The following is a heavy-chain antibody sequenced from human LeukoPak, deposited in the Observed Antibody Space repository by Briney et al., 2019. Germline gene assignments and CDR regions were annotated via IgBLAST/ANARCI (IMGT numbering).Heavy chain of an antibody. D-gene: IGHD3-10*01. V-gene: IGHV4-59*08. Sequence: SETLSLSCTVSGGSISSYYWSWIRQPPGKGLEWIGYIYYSGSTNYNPSLKSRVTISVDTSKNQFSLKLSSVTAADTAVYYCASAAINYYGSGSWGGYFQHWGQGTLVTVSS. CDR1: GGSISSYY. CDR3: ASAAINYYGSGSWGGYFQH. CDR2: IYYSGST. J-gene: IGHJ1*01.